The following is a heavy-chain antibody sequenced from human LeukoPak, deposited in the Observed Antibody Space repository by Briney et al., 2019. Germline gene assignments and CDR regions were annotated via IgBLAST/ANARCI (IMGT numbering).Heavy chain of an antibody. J-gene: IGHJ6*03. Sequence: GASVKASCKASGGTFSSYAISWVRQAPGQGLEWMGGIIPIFGTANYAQKFQGRVTITADKSTSTAYMELSSLRSEDTAVYYCARDGGLYCSGGNCYGGLDYYYYMDVWGKGTTVTVSS. D-gene: IGHD2-15*01. CDR1: GGTFSSYA. CDR2: IIPIFGTA. CDR3: ARDGGLYCSGGNCYGGLDYYYYMDV. V-gene: IGHV1-69*06.